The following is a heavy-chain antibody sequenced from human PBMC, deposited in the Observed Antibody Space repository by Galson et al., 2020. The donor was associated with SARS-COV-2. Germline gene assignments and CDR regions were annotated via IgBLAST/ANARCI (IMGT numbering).Heavy chain of an antibody. Sequence: GESLKISCVGSGFSFSNAWMSWVRQAPGKGLEWGGRSKSKIDGGTVEYAAPVKGRFTISRDDSENTLYLQMNNLKTEDTAIYYCTTFGYCSGGDCLDPWGQGTMVTVSS. CDR2: SKSKIDGGTV. V-gene: IGHV3-15*01. CDR1: GFSFSNAW. J-gene: IGHJ5*02. D-gene: IGHD2-15*01. CDR3: TTFGYCSGGDCLDP.